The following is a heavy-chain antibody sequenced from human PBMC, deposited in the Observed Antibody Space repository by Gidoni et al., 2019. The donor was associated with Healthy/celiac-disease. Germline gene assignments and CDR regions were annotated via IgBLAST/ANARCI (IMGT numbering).Heavy chain of an antibody. CDR1: GFTFSSYA. J-gene: IGHJ4*02. CDR2: ISGSGGST. CDR3: AKDRGDYSNPFFDY. D-gene: IGHD4-4*01. Sequence: EVQRLESGGGLVQPGGSLRLSCAASGFTFSSYAMSWVRQAPGKGRAWVSAISGSGGSTYYADSVKGRFTISRDNSKNTLYLQMNSLRAEDTAVYYCAKDRGDYSNPFFDYWGQGTLVTVSS. V-gene: IGHV3-23*01.